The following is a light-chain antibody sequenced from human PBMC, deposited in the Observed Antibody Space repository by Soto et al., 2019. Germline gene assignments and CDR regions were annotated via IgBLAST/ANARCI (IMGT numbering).Light chain of an antibody. CDR3: HQYGSSPRT. CDR1: QSVSSDY. CDR2: STS. V-gene: IGKV3-20*01. Sequence: EVVLTQSPGTLSLSPGEGATLSCRASQSVSSDYLAWYQQKPGQAPRLLIYSTSSRATGIPDRFSGSGSGTDFTLSISRLEPEDFAVYYCHQYGSSPRTIGQGTKV. J-gene: IGKJ1*01.